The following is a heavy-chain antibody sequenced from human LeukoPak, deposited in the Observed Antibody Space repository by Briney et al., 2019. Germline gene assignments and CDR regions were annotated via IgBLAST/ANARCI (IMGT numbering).Heavy chain of an antibody. Sequence: SETLPLTCAVYGGSFSGYHWSWIRQPPGKGLEWIGEINHSGSTNYNPSLKSRVTISVDTSKNQFSLKLSSVTAADTAVYYCARAKGAAGFRYFDYWGQGTLVTVSS. CDR1: GGSFSGYH. CDR2: INHSGST. CDR3: ARAKGAAGFRYFDY. V-gene: IGHV4-34*01. J-gene: IGHJ4*02. D-gene: IGHD6-13*01.